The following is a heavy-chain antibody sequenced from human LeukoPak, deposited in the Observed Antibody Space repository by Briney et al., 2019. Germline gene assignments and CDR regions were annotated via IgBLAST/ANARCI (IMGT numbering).Heavy chain of an antibody. V-gene: IGHV3-9*03. D-gene: IGHD6-6*01. CDR1: GFTFDDYA. Sequence: GGSLRLSCAASGFTFDDYAMHWVRQAPGKGVEWVSTISWNSGSIAYADSVKGRFTISRDNAKNSLYLQMNSLRAEDMALYYCASSSSLGGAFDIWGQGTMVTVSS. J-gene: IGHJ3*02. CDR3: ASSSSLGGAFDI. CDR2: ISWNSGSI.